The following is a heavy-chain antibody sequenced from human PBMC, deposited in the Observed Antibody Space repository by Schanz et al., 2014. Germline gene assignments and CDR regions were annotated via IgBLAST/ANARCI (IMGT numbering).Heavy chain of an antibody. CDR3: VKIGYTHWSLDD. CDR1: GFTFRTYG. CDR2: INQAASVQ. Sequence: ESGGGLAPPGGSLRLSCAASGFTFRTYGMHWVRQAPGKGMEWVAAINQAASVQYYVDSVKGRFTISRDDAKNSHYLQMNSLRVEDTAVFYCVKIGYTHWSLDDWGQGILVTVSS. D-gene: IGHD6-13*01. V-gene: IGHV3-7*01. J-gene: IGHJ4*02.